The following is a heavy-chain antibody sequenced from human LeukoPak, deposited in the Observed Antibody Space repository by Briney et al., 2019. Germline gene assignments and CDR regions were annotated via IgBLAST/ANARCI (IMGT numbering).Heavy chain of an antibody. CDR1: GGSISSGSYY. V-gene: IGHV4-61*02. CDR3: ARIGVVVMVDNWFDP. J-gene: IGHJ5*02. CDR2: IYASGSA. D-gene: IGHD2-8*01. Sequence: SETLSLTCTVSGGSISSGSYYWSWIRQPAGKGLEWIGRIYASGSANYNPSLKSRVTISVDTSKNQFSLKLSSVTAADTAVYYCARIGVVVMVDNWFDPWGQGTLVTISS.